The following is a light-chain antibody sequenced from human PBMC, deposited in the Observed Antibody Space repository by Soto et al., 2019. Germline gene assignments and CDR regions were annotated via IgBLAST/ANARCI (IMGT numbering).Light chain of an antibody. Sequence: QSVLPQPHSASGSPGQSVTISCTGTSSDVGGYNYVSWYQQHPGKAPKLMIYEVSKRPSGVPDRFSGSKSGNTASLTVSGLQAEDEADYYCSAYAGSNNLVFGGGTKLTVL. V-gene: IGLV2-8*01. J-gene: IGLJ2*01. CDR1: SSDVGGYNY. CDR2: EVS. CDR3: SAYAGSNNLV.